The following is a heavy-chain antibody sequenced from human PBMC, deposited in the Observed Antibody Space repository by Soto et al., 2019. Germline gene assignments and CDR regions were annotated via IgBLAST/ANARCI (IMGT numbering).Heavy chain of an antibody. CDR1: GGSISSTGHD. CDR2: ISYSEIT. V-gene: IGHV4-39*01. D-gene: IGHD4-4*01. J-gene: IGHJ5*02. CDR3: VIVEDYSRRFDP. Sequence: QLQLQESGPGLVKPSETLSLTCTVSGGSISSTGHDCGWVRQPPGKGLEWIASISYSEITYYNPSIRSRVNMSVDTSKNQFSLKVNSVTAADTAVYFCVIVEDYSRRFDPWGQGTLVTVSS.